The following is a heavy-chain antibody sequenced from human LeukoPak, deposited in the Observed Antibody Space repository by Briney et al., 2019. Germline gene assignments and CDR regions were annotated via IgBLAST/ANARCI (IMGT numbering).Heavy chain of an antibody. CDR1: GFTFSSYA. D-gene: IGHD1-26*01. CDR3: ARDDAVISGSFGEAFDI. J-gene: IGHJ3*02. Sequence: GGSLRLSCAASGFTFSSYAMSWVRQAPGKGLEWVSAISGSGGSTYYADSVKGRFTISRDNAKNSLYLQMNSLRAEDTAVYYCARDDAVISGSFGEAFDIWGQGTMVTVPS. V-gene: IGHV3-23*01. CDR2: ISGSGGST.